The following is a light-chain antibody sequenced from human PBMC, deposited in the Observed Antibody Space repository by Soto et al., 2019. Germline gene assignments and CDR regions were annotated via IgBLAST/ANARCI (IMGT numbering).Light chain of an antibody. V-gene: IGKV3-15*01. CDR1: QTVSNW. J-gene: IGKJ1*01. CDR2: GAS. CDR3: QQYSTYPWT. Sequence: MTQSPATLSVSIGERVTITCRASQTVSNWLAWYQVKPGQAPKLLIYGASTRATGIPTRFRGSASGTEFTLTISSLQPEDFAAYYCQQYSTYPWTFGQGTKV.